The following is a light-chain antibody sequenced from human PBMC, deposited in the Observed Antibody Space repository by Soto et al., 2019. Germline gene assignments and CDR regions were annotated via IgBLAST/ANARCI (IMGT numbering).Light chain of an antibody. V-gene: IGKV2-28*01. CDR2: LGS. Sequence: DIVMTQSPLSLPVTPGEPASISCRSSQSLLHSNGYNYLDWYLQKLGQSPQLLIYLGSNRASGVPDRFNGSASGSDFTLKISRVEAEDVGVYYCMQALQTPLTFGGGTKVAIK. CDR3: MQALQTPLT. CDR1: QSLLHSNGYNY. J-gene: IGKJ4*01.